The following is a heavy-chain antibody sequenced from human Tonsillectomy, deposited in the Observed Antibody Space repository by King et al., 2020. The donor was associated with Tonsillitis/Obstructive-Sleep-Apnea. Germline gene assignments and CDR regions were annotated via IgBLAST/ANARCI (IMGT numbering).Heavy chain of an antibody. D-gene: IGHD1-26*01. CDR3: ARAEDLVGSNAFDI. CDR2: ISSRSSYI. V-gene: IGHV3-21*01. Sequence: VQLVESGGGLVKPGGSLRLSCAASGFTFSSYSMNWVRQAPGKGLEWVSFISSRSSYIHYADSVKGRFTISRDNAKNSVYLQMNSLRAEDTAVYYCARAEDLVGSNAFDIWGQGTMVTVSS. J-gene: IGHJ3*02. CDR1: GFTFSSYS.